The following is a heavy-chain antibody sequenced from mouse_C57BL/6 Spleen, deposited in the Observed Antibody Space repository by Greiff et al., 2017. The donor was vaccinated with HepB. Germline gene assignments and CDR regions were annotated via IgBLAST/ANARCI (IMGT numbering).Heavy chain of an antibody. CDR3: ARGYYGSSVAY. CDR2: INPNNGGT. Sequence: VQLQQSGPELVKPGASVKISCKASGYTFTDYYMNWVKQSHGKSLEWIGDINPNNGGTSYNQKFKGKATLTVDKSPSTAYMELRSLTSEDSAVYYCARGYYGSSVAYWGQGTLVTVSA. J-gene: IGHJ3*01. CDR1: GYTFTDYY. V-gene: IGHV1-26*01. D-gene: IGHD1-1*01.